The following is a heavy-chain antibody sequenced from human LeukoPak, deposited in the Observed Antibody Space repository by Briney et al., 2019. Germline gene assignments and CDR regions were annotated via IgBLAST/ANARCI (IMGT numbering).Heavy chain of an antibody. CDR2: INPKSGDT. CDR3: ARGSPVAAAGTAYFHH. J-gene: IGHJ1*01. D-gene: IGHD6-13*01. V-gene: IGHV1-2*04. Sequence: ASVKVSCKASGYTFTSYDINWVRQAPGQGLEWMGWINPKSGDTKYAQESQGWVTMTRDTSISTAYIELSRSRSDDTAMYYCARGSPVAAAGTAYFHHWGQGTLVTVSS. CDR1: GYTFTSYD.